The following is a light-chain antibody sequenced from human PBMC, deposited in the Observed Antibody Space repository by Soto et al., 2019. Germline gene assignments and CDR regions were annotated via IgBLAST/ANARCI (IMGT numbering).Light chain of an antibody. V-gene: IGKV1-39*01. J-gene: IGKJ3*01. CDR1: QSISYY. CDR2: AAS. CDR3: QQSYSTPFT. Sequence: DIQMTQSPSSLSASVGDSVTITCRASQSISYYLNWYQQKPGKAPKLLVYAASSLQSGVPSRFSGSGSGTDFTLTISSLQPEDFATYYCQQSYSTPFTFVPGTKVDIK.